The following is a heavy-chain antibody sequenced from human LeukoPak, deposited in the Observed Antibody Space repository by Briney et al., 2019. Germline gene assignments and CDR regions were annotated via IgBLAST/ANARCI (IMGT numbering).Heavy chain of an antibody. CDR2: ISYDGSNK. V-gene: IGHV3-30*18. Sequence: GGSLRLSCAASGFSFSSYGMHWVRQAPGKGLEWVAVISYDGSNKYYADSVKGRFTISRDNSKNTLYLQMNSLRAEDTAVYYCAKFSGYWGQGTLVTVSS. CDR1: GFSFSSYG. D-gene: IGHD3-3*02. CDR3: AKFSGY. J-gene: IGHJ4*02.